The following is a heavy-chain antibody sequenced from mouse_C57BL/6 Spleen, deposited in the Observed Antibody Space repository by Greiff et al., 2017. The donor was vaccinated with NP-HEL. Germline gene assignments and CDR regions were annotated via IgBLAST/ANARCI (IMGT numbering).Heavy chain of an antibody. CDR2: IWRGGST. J-gene: IGHJ1*03. V-gene: IGHV2-5*01. CDR3: AKNGDITTVVATNFDV. Sequence: QVQLQQSGPGLVQPSQSLSITCTVSGFSLTSYGVHWVRQSPGKGLEWLGVIWRGGSTDYNAAFMSRLSITKDNSKSQVFFKMNSLQADDTAIYYCAKNGDITTVVATNFDVWGTGTTVTVSS. CDR1: GFSLTSYG. D-gene: IGHD1-1*01.